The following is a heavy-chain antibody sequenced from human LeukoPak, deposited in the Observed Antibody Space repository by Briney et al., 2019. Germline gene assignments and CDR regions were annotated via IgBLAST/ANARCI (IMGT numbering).Heavy chain of an antibody. D-gene: IGHD3-10*01. CDR2: IHNSGIT. CDR1: VGSISSGFYF. CDR3: ARDRSSEMVRNTESWFDP. V-gene: IGHV4-61*02. J-gene: IGHJ5*02. Sequence: PSQTLSLTCTVSVGSISSGFYFWSWIRQPAGKGLEWIGRIHNSGITNYNPSLKSRVTITVDTSKDQFSLKLTSVTAADTAVYYCARDRSSEMVRNTESWFDPWGQGTLVTVSS.